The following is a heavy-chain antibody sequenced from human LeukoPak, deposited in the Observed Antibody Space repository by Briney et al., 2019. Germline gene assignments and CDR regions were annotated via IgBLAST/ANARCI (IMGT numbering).Heavy chain of an antibody. Sequence: PGGSLRLSCAASGFTFSDYAMHWVRQAPGKGLEWVAVISYDGSNKYYADSVKGRFTISRDNSKNTLYLQMNSLRAEDTAVYYCAREPIAAAGTPDYWGQGTLVTVSS. V-gene: IGHV3-30*19. CDR3: AREPIAAAGTPDY. J-gene: IGHJ4*02. D-gene: IGHD6-13*01. CDR2: ISYDGSNK. CDR1: GFTFSDYA.